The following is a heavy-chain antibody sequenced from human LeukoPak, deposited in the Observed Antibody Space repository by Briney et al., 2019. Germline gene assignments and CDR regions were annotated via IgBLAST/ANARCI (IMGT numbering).Heavy chain of an antibody. CDR3: ARGPFRDGYSYGDY. J-gene: IGHJ4*02. CDR2: ISSSGSTK. CDR1: GFTFSSYE. D-gene: IGHD5-24*01. V-gene: IGHV3-48*03. Sequence: GGSLRLSCAASGFTFSSYEMNWVRQAPGKGLEWVSYISSSGSTKYYADSVKGRFTISRDNAKNSLYLQMNSLRAEDTAVYYCARGPFRDGYSYGDYWGQGTLVTVSS.